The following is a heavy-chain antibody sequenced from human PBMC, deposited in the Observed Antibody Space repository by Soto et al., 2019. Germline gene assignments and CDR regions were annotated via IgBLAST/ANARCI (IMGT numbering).Heavy chain of an antibody. CDR1: GFTFSSYG. CDR3: ARDGGWCGSTSCYYFDN. V-gene: IGHV3-33*08. Sequence: GGSLRLSCAASGFTFSSYGMHWVRQAPGKGLEWVAAIWNDGSNKYYADSVKGRFTISRDNSKNTLYLQMNSLRAEDRAVYYCARDGGWCGSTSCYYFDNWGQGTLVTVSS. CDR2: IWNDGSNK. D-gene: IGHD2-2*01. J-gene: IGHJ4*02.